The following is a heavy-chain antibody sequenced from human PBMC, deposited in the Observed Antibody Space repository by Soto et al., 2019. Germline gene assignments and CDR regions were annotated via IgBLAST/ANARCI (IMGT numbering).Heavy chain of an antibody. D-gene: IGHD2-15*01. J-gene: IGHJ3*02. CDR1: AYTFTSYG. CDR3: ARDLDIVVVVAATGGDAFDI. V-gene: IGHV1-18*04. Sequence: SVKVSYKASAYTFTSYGISWVRQAPGQGLEWMGWISAYNGNTNYAQKLQGRVTMTTDTSTSTAYMELRSLRSDDTAVYYCARDLDIVVVVAATGGDAFDIWGQGTMATVSS. CDR2: ISAYNGNT.